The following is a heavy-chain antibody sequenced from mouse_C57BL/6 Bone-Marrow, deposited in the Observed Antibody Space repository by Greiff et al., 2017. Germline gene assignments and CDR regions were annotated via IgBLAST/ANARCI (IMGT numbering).Heavy chain of an antibody. J-gene: IGHJ2*01. Sequence: VQLQQSGPELVKPGASVKISCKASGYAFSSSWMNWVKQRPGKGLEWIGRIYPGDGDTNYNGKFKGKATLTADNSSSTAYMQLSSLTSEDSAVYFCARHLASKPTVVGVDYWGQGTTLTVSS. CDR3: ARHLASKPTVVGVDY. CDR1: GYAFSSSW. CDR2: IYPGDGDT. D-gene: IGHD1-1*01. V-gene: IGHV1-82*01.